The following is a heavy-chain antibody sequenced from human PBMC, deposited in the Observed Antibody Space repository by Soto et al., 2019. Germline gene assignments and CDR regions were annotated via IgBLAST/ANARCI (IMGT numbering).Heavy chain of an antibody. D-gene: IGHD3-16*02. V-gene: IGHV1-2*02. CDR1: GYTFTGYY. CDR2: INPNSGST. Sequence: ASVKVSCKASGYTFTGYYMHWVRQAPGQGLEWMGWINPNSGSTNYAQKFQGRVTMTRDTSISTAYMELSRLRSDDTAVYYCAREGVWGSYRYSGFDYWGQGTLVTVSS. J-gene: IGHJ4*02. CDR3: AREGVWGSYRYSGFDY.